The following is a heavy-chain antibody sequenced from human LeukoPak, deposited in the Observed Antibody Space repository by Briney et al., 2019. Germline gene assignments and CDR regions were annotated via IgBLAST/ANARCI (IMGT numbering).Heavy chain of an antibody. V-gene: IGHV1-18*01. Sequence: GASVKVSCEASGYTFTSYGISWVRQAPGQGLEWMGWISAYNGNTNYAQKLQGRVTMTTDTSTSTAYMELRSLRSDDTAVYYCARVVVAATPPGRPYYYYYYMDVWGKGTTVTVSS. J-gene: IGHJ6*03. CDR3: ARVVVAATPPGRPYYYYYYMDV. CDR1: GYTFTSYG. CDR2: ISAYNGNT. D-gene: IGHD2-15*01.